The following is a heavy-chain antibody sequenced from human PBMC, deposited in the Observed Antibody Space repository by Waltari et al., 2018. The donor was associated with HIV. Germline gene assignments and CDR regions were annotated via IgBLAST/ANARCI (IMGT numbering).Heavy chain of an antibody. J-gene: IGHJ4*02. Sequence: QVQLVESGGGVVQPGRSLRPSCAASGFTFSNYGMHWVRQSPGKGLEWVAVISSDGSNKYYADSVKGRFTISRDNSKNTLYLQMNSLRTEDTAVYYCAKRSVAGIAAADHFDSWGQGTLVTVSS. V-gene: IGHV3-30*18. D-gene: IGHD6-13*01. CDR1: GFTFSNYG. CDR3: AKRSVAGIAAADHFDS. CDR2: ISSDGSNK.